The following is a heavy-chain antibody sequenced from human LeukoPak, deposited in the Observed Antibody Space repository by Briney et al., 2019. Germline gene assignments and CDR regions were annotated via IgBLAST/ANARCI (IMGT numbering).Heavy chain of an antibody. D-gene: IGHD3-3*01. CDR2: IYTSGST. Sequence: SETLSLTCTVSGGSISSGGYYWSWIRQPAGKGLEWIGRIYTSGSTNYNPSLKSRVTISVDTSKNQFSLKLSSVTAVDTAVYYCARGGSGYDFWSGYYPIDYWGQGTLVTVSS. CDR1: GGSISSGGYY. J-gene: IGHJ4*02. V-gene: IGHV4-61*02. CDR3: ARGGSGYDFWSGYYPIDY.